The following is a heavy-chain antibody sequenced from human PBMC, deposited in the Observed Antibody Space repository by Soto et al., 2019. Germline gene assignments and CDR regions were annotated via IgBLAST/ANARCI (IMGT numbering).Heavy chain of an antibody. J-gene: IGHJ4*02. CDR3: AKSGTATFDY. CDR1: GFTFSSYG. V-gene: IGHV3-30*18. Sequence: QVQLVESGGGVVQPGRSLRLSCAASGFTFSSYGMHWVRQAPGKGLEWVAVISYDGSNKYYADSVKGRFIISRDNSKNTLYLQMNSLRAEDTAVYYCAKSGTATFDYWGQGTLVTVSS. CDR2: ISYDGSNK. D-gene: IGHD2-8*02.